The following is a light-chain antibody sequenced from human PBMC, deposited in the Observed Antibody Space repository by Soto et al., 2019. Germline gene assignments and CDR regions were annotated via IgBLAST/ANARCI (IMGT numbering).Light chain of an antibody. CDR2: DAS. CDR1: QDISNY. Sequence: DIQMTQSPSSLSASVGDRITITCQASQDISNYLNWYQQKPGKATKLLIYDASNLETGVASRFSGSGSGTDFTFTISSLQPEDIATYYCQQYDNLLIFTFGPGTKVDIK. CDR3: QQYDNLLIFT. J-gene: IGKJ3*01. V-gene: IGKV1-33*01.